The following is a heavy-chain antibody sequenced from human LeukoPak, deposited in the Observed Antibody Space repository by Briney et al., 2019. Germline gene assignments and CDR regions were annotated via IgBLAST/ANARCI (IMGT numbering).Heavy chain of an antibody. J-gene: IGHJ4*02. D-gene: IGHD2-2*01. CDR3: ARANLPSDIVVVPAALDFDY. V-gene: IGHV4-59*01. Sequence: SETLSLTCAVYGGSFSSYYWSWIRQPPGKGLEWIGYIYYSGSTNYNPSLKSRVTISVDTSKNQFSLKLSSVTAADTAVYYCARANLPSDIVVVPAALDFDYWGQGTLVTVSS. CDR1: GGSFSSYY. CDR2: IYYSGST.